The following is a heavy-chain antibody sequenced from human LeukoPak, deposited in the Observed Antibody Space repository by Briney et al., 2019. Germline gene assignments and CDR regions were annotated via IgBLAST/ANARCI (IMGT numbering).Heavy chain of an antibody. CDR3: AKGSSNSRPYYFDY. CDR2: ITGSSDST. Sequence: GGSLRLSCAASGFTFSNYVMSWVHQAPGKGLEWVSAITGSSDSTYYADSVKGRFTSSRDNSKSTLFLQMNSLRAEDTAIYYCAKGSSNSRPYYFDYWGQGTLATVSS. V-gene: IGHV3-23*01. CDR1: GFTFSNYV. D-gene: IGHD1-1*01. J-gene: IGHJ4*02.